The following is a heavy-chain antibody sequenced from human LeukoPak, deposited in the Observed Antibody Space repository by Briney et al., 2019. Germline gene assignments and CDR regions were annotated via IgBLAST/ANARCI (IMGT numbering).Heavy chain of an antibody. Sequence: GGSLRLSCVASEFIFSDYWMSWVRQAPGKGLEWVANIKQGGREEKYVSSVKGRFAISRDDAKRTLYLQMDSLSGGDTAVYYCARDNGGWFDTWGRGTLVTVSS. CDR1: EFIFSDYW. J-gene: IGHJ5*02. V-gene: IGHV3-7*03. CDR2: IKQGGREE. CDR3: ARDNGGWFDT. D-gene: IGHD3-10*01.